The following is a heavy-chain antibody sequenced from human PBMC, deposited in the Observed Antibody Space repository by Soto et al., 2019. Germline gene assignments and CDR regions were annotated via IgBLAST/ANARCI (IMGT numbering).Heavy chain of an antibody. Sequence: EVQLVESGGGLVQPGGSLRLSCAASGFTFSSYWMHWVRQGPRKGLVWVSHIDSDGSSTTYADSVKGRFTISRDNAKNTLYLQINSLRAEDTAVYYCARDYPGNGIDYWGQGILVTVSS. CDR2: IDSDGSST. J-gene: IGHJ4*02. V-gene: IGHV3-74*01. CDR1: GFTFSSYW. D-gene: IGHD1-1*01. CDR3: ARDYPGNGIDY.